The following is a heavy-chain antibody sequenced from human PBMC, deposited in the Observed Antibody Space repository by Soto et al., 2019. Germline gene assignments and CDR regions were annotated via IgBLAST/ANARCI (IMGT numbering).Heavy chain of an antibody. CDR3: IWESKFYSSWQ. Sequence: PGGSLRLSCTVSGLTFSDAWLNWVRQAPGKGLEWVGRFKGVSAGGTTEYAAPVKGRFTLSRDDLQNTMYLQMNSLKTDDTAVYFCIWESKFYSSWQWGRGTLVTVSS. D-gene: IGHD5-12*01. CDR2: FKGVSAGGTT. J-gene: IGHJ4*02. V-gene: IGHV3-15*07. CDR1: GLTFSDAW.